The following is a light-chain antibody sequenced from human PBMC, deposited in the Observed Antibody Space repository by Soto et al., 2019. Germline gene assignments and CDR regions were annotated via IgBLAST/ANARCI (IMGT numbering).Light chain of an antibody. CDR2: DAS. J-gene: IGKJ3*01. CDR1: QSVSSSY. CDR3: QQYGSIPFT. Sequence: EIVLTQSPATLSLSPGERATLSCRASQSVSSSYLAWYQQKPGQAPRLLIYDASNRATGIPARFSGSGSGTDFTLTISRLAPEDFAVYYCQQYGSIPFTFGPGTKVDIK. V-gene: IGKV3-20*01.